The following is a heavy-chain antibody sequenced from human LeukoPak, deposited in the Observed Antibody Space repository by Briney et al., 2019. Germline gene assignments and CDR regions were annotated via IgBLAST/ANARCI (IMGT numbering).Heavy chain of an antibody. CDR1: GFTLSSYS. J-gene: IGHJ4*02. V-gene: IGHV3-21*01. CDR3: ANTILTGAL. CDR2: ISSSSSHI. D-gene: IGHD2-2*02. Sequence: GGSLRLSCAASGFTLSSYSMNWVRQAPGKGLEWVSSISSSSSHIYYADSVKGRFTISRDNAKSSLYLQMNSLRAEDTAVYYCANTILTGALWGQGTLVTVSS.